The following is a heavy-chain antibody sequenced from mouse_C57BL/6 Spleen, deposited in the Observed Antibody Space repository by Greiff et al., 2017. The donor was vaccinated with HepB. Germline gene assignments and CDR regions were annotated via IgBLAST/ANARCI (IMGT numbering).Heavy chain of an antibody. CDR1: GYTFTSYW. D-gene: IGHD2-4*01. CDR2: IHPNSGST. Sequence: VKLQESGAELVKPGASVKLSCKASGYTFTSYWMHWVKQRPGQGLEWIGMIHPNSGSTNYNEKFKSKATLTVDKSSSTAYMQLSSLTSEDSAVYYCARGNYDYDLDVWGTGTTVTVSS. J-gene: IGHJ1*03. CDR3: ARGNYDYDLDV. V-gene: IGHV1-64*01.